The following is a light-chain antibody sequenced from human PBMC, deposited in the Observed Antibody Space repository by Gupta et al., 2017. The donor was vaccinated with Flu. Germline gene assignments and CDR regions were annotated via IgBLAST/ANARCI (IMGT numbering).Light chain of an antibody. CDR1: QSIASY. CDR2: AAS. V-gene: IGKV1-39*01. J-gene: IGKJ4*01. Sequence: DIQLTQYPSSLSASIGDRVTITCRTNQSIASYLNWYQQKPGKAPKLLIFAASDLQTGVPSRFGGSGSETEFTLTIGSLQPEDFATYFCQQSYTTSPTFGGGTIVDIK. CDR3: QQSYTTSPT.